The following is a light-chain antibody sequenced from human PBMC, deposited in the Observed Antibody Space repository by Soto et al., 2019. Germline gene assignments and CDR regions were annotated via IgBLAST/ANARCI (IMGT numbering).Light chain of an antibody. V-gene: IGKV1-27*01. J-gene: IGKJ4*01. Sequence: DIQMTQSPSSLSASVGDRVSISCRASQDISNFLAWYQQKPGKVPQLLIYGAFTLQSGVPTRFSGSGSGTDCTLTISGLQPEEVATHYCQKYNSDSLTFGGGTKVEIK. CDR2: GAF. CDR3: QKYNSDSLT. CDR1: QDISNF.